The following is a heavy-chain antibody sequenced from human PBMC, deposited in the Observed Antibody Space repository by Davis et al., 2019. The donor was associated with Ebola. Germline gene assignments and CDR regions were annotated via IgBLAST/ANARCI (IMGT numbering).Heavy chain of an antibody. V-gene: IGHV1-3*01. J-gene: IGHJ4*02. CDR1: GFTLSNYA. Sequence: ASVKVSCKASGFTLSNYAIHWVRQAPGQRLEWMGWISAGNGIPRYSQRFQDRVTVTRDTSASTAYMDLTSLRSEDTAVYYCARVNRPALYSGSSGRSHYYFDFWGQGTLVTVSS. CDR2: ISAGNGIP. CDR3: ARVNRPALYSGSSGRSHYYFDF. D-gene: IGHD3-10*01.